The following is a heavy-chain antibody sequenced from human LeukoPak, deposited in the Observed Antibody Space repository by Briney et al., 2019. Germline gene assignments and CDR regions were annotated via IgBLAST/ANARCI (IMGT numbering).Heavy chain of an antibody. J-gene: IGHJ4*02. D-gene: IGHD5-18*01. CDR2: IIPIFGTA. Sequence: ALVKVSCKASGGTFSSYAISWVRQAPGQGLEWMGGIIPIFGTANYAQKFQGRVTITADESTSTAYMELSSLRSEDTAVYYCARTSSGYSYGSSNFDYWGQGTLVTVSS. CDR1: GGTFSSYA. CDR3: ARTSSGYSYGSSNFDY. V-gene: IGHV1-69*13.